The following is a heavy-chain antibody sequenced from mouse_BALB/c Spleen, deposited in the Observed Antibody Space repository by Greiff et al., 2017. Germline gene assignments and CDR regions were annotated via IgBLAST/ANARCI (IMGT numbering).Heavy chain of an antibody. Sequence: VQLQQSGAELVRSGASVKLSCTASGFNIKDTYMHWVKQRPEQGLEWIGRIDPANGNTKYDPKFQGKATITADTSSNTAYLQLSSLTSEDTAVYYCARAYYGNFHAMDYWGQGTSVTVSS. D-gene: IGHD2-10*01. J-gene: IGHJ4*01. V-gene: IGHV14-3*02. CDR2: IDPANGNT. CDR1: GFNIKDTY. CDR3: ARAYYGNFHAMDY.